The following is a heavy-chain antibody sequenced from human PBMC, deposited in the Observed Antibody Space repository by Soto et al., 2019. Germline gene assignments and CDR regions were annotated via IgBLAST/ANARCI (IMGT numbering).Heavy chain of an antibody. CDR2: ITETGGDT. V-gene: IGHV3-23*01. D-gene: IGHD2-15*01. CDR3: AREAELGYCSGGSCIFDY. J-gene: IGHJ4*02. CDR1: GFTFSNFF. Sequence: GGSLRLSCAASGFTFSNFFMRWVRQTPGKGLEWVSTITETGGDTYYTDSVKGRFTVSRDNSKNTLYLQMNSLRAEDTAVYYCAREAELGYCSGGSCIFDYWGQGTLVTVSS.